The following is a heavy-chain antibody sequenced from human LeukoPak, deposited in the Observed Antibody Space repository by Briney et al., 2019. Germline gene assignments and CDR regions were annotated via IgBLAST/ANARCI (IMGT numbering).Heavy chain of an antibody. CDR3: AKQLRVYYYMDV. Sequence: GGSLRLSCAASGFTFNSYTMSWVRQAPGKGLEWVSAISDSGYSTYYADSVKGRFTISRDRSKNTVYLQMNSLRAEDTAVYYCAKQLRVYYYMDVWGKGTTVTVSS. V-gene: IGHV3-23*01. CDR2: ISDSGYST. CDR1: GFTFNSYT. J-gene: IGHJ6*03. D-gene: IGHD1-7*01.